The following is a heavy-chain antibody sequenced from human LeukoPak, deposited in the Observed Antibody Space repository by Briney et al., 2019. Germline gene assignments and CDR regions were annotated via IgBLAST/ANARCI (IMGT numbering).Heavy chain of an antibody. CDR2: IYFDGNT. CDR1: GASISSSSYY. D-gene: IGHD2-15*01. Sequence: PSETLSLTCSVSGASISSSSYYWGWIRQPPGKGLEWIGNIYFDGNTYYNPSLKSRLTISIDTSKNQFSLKLSSVTAADTAVYYCARGTSGSMDVWGKGTTVTVSS. V-gene: IGHV4-39*07. J-gene: IGHJ6*03. CDR3: ARGTSGSMDV.